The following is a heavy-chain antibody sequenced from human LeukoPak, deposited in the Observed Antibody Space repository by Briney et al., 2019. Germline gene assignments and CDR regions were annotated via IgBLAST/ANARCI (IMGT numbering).Heavy chain of an antibody. J-gene: IGHJ4*02. CDR1: GYTFTSYG. CDR3: ARDSVGYSSGWYAY. Sequence: ASVKVSCKASGYTFTSYGISWVRQAPGQGLEWMGWISSYSGNTNYAQKLQGRVTMTTDTSTSTAYMELRSLRSDDTAVYFCARDSVGYSSGWYAYWGQGTLVTVSS. CDR2: ISSYSGNT. V-gene: IGHV1-18*01. D-gene: IGHD6-19*01.